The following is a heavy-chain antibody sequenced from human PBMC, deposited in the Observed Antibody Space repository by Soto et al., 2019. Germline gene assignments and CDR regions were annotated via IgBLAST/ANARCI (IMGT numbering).Heavy chain of an antibody. CDR1: GFTFSSYA. J-gene: IGHJ4*02. CDR2: ISYDGSNK. D-gene: IGHD1-26*01. V-gene: IGHV3-30-3*01. CDR3: ARGLWWELLQYYFDY. Sequence: GGSLRLSCAASGFTFSSYAMHWVRQAPGKGLEWVAVISYDGSNKYYADSVKGRFTIPRDNSKNTLYLQMNSLRAEDTAVYYCARGLWWELLQYYFDYWGQGTLVTVSS.